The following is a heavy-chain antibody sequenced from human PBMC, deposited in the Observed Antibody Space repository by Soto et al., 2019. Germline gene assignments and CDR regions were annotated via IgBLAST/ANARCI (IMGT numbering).Heavy chain of an antibody. J-gene: IGHJ4*02. CDR1: GGSISTYF. D-gene: IGHD3-3*01. CDR2: IDTSGNT. CDR3: ARGGHDFWSGPFDF. V-gene: IGHV4-4*07. Sequence: SETLSLTCSVSGGSISTYFCNWIRQPAGKGMEWIGRIDTSGNTNYSPSLKSRVTMSVDTSKNQFSLNLSSVTAADTAVYYCARGGHDFWSGPFDFWGQGTMVTVSS.